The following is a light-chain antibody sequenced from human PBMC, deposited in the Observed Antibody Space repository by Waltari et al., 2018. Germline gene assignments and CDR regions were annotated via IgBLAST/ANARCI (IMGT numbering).Light chain of an antibody. CDR2: DAS. CDR1: QGVSDY. Sequence: EFLLTQSPATLFLSPGERATLSCRASQGVSDYLAWYQQKPGQVPRLLIYDASRRATGIPARFSGSGSGTDFTLTISNLEPEDFAVYYCYQRSNGPPTFGQGTTVEFK. V-gene: IGKV3-11*01. J-gene: IGKJ1*01. CDR3: YQRSNGPPT.